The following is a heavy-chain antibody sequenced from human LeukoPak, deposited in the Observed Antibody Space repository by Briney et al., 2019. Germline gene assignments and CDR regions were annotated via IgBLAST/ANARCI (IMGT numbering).Heavy chain of an antibody. CDR3: ANRWRASSYYFDY. CDR2: INHSGST. V-gene: IGHV4-34*01. Sequence: PSETLSLTCAVYGGSFSGYYWSWIRQPPGKGLEWIGEINHSGSTNYNPSLKSRVTISVDTSKNQFSLKLSSVTAADTAVYYCANRWRASSYYFDYWGQGTLVTVSS. J-gene: IGHJ4*02. CDR1: GGSFSGYY. D-gene: IGHD3-16*01.